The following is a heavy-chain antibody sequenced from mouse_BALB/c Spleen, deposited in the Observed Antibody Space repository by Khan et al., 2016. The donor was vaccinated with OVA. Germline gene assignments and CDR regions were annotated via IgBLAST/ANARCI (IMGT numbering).Heavy chain of an antibody. V-gene: IGHV5-6*01. CDR1: RFTFSSYS. CDR3: AEYLCASFAC. CDR2: ISSGGDYT. Sequence: EVELVESGGDLVKPGGSLKLSCAASRFTFSSYSMSWVRQTPDKRLELVASISSGGDYTYYPDSVKGRFTISRDNAKNTLYLQMSGLKSEDTAMYYSAEYLCASFACWGQGTLVTVSA. J-gene: IGHJ3*01.